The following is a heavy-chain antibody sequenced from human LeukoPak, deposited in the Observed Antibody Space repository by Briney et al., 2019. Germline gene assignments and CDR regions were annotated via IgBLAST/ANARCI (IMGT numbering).Heavy chain of an antibody. D-gene: IGHD3-10*01. V-gene: IGHV3-74*01. J-gene: IGHJ4*02. CDR2: ISSDGKSI. CDR3: ASASSESYYWALDY. Sequence: GGSLRLSCAASGFHIRIYWMNGVRRGPGKGLVGGARISSDGKSISYADSVKGRFTISRDNSKNTLYVKMDSMRAEDTAVYYCASASSESYYWALDYWGQGTLVTVSS. CDR1: GFHIRIYW.